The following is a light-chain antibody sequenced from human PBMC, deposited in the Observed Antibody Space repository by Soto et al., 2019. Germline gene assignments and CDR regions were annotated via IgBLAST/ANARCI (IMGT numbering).Light chain of an antibody. V-gene: IGLV2-23*02. CDR1: SSDVGSYNL. CDR2: EVS. J-gene: IGLJ2*01. CDR3: CSYASSRIVA. Sequence: QSALTQPASVSGSPGQSITISCTGTSSDVGSYNLVSWYQHHPGKAPKLMIYEVSKRPSGVSNRCSGSKSGNTASLTISGLQAEDESDYYCCSYASSRIVAFGGGTKLTVL.